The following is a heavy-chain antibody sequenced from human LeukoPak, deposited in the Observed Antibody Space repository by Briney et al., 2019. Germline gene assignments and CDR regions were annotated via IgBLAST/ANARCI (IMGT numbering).Heavy chain of an antibody. CDR1: GGSISSYY. Sequence: PSETLSLTCTVSGGSISSYYWSWIRQPPGKGLEWIGYIYYSGSTNYNPSLKSRVTISVDTSKNQFSLKLSSVTAADTAVYYCARDRDFRYWGQGTLVTVSS. D-gene: IGHD3/OR15-3a*01. CDR2: IYYSGST. V-gene: IGHV4-59*01. CDR3: ARDRDFRY. J-gene: IGHJ4*02.